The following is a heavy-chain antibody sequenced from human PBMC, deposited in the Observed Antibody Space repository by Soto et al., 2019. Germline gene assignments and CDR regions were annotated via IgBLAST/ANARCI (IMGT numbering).Heavy chain of an antibody. CDR3: ARGGGVGVAGSAAFDM. CDR1: GYPVTAYY. V-gene: IGHV1-2*02. D-gene: IGHD3-3*01. Sequence: QLHLVQSGAVVKKPGASVTVSCSASGYPVTAYYMHWVRQAPGRGLEWMGGINPATGAAKYTQTFQGRVTMTRDTSTRKVFIELGGLTSADTAVFYCARGGGVGVAGSAAFDMWGQGTLVTVSS. J-gene: IGHJ3*02. CDR2: INPATGAA.